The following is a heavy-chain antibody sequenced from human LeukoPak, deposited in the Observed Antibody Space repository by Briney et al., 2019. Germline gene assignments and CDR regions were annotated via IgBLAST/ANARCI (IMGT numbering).Heavy chain of an antibody. CDR1: GFTLSDYY. CDR3: ARDYYDSSGSSWFDP. Sequence: GGSLRLSCVASGFTLSDYYMSWIRQAPGKGLEWISFISSSGSTKYYADSVKGRFTISRDTTQNSLYLQMNSLRAKDTALYYCARDYYDSSGSSWFDPWGQGTLVTVSS. V-gene: IGHV3-11*04. CDR2: ISSSGSTK. J-gene: IGHJ5*02. D-gene: IGHD3-22*01.